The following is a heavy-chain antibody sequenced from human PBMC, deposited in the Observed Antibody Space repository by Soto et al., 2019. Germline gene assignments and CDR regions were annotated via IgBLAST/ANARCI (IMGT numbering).Heavy chain of an antibody. D-gene: IGHD3-9*01. V-gene: IGHV4-59*12. CDR2: IYYSGST. Sequence: RIRQPPGKGLEWIGYIYYSGSTNYNPSLKSRVTISVDTSKNQFSLKLSSVTAADTAVYDCARDLNRYLDYLGQGSLVTVS. J-gene: IGHJ4*02. CDR3: ARDLNRYLDY.